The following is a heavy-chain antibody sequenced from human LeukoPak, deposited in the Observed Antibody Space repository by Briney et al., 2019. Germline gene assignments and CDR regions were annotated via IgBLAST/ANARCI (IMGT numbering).Heavy chain of an antibody. CDR3: AREVTKGAPFDY. CDR1: GYTFTSYY. J-gene: IGHJ4*02. V-gene: IGHV1-46*01. Sequence: ASVKVSCKASGYTFTSYYMHWVRQAPGQGLEWMGIINPSGGSTSYAQKFQGRVTMTRDTTTSTVYMELSSLRSEDTAVYYCAREVTKGAPFDYWGQGTLVTVSS. CDR2: INPSGGST.